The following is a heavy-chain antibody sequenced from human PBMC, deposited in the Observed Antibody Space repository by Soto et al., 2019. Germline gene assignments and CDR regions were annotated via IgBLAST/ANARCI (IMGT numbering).Heavy chain of an antibody. Sequence: SETLSLTCGVYGGSFSGYYWSWIRQPPGKGLEWIGEINHSGSTNYNPSLKSRVTISVDTSKNQFSLKLTSVTAADTAVYYCARGKLSDYVWGSYRYNFAYWGQVTVVTVYS. V-gene: IGHV4-34*01. D-gene: IGHD3-16*02. CDR3: ARGKLSDYVWGSYRYNFAY. CDR2: INHSGST. CDR1: GGSFSGYY. J-gene: IGHJ4*02.